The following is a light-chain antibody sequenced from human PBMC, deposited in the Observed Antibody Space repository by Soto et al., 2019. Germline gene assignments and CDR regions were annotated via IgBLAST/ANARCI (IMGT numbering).Light chain of an antibody. CDR2: DAS. J-gene: IGKJ4*01. CDR3: QQRSDLPLT. CDR1: QSVSSY. Sequence: EIVLTQSPTTLSLSPGERATLSCRASQSVSSYFAWYQQTPGQAPRLLIYDASTRAADIPARFSGSGSGTDFTLTISILEPEDVAVYYCQQRSDLPLTFGGGTKVEIK. V-gene: IGKV3-11*01.